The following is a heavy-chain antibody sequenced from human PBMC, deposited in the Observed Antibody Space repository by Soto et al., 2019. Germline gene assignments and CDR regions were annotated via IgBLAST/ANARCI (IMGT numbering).Heavy chain of an antibody. D-gene: IGHD2-2*01. J-gene: IGHJ6*02. CDR1: GFTFSSYW. CDR2: INSDGSST. V-gene: IGHV3-74*01. CDR3: ASAVGRYCGSTSCYFAGYYYGMDV. Sequence: GGSLRLSCAASGFTFSSYWMHWVRQAPGKGLVWVSRINSDGSSTSYADSVKGRFTISRDNAKNTLYLQMNSLRAEDTAVYYCASAVGRYCGSTSCYFAGYYYGMDVWGQGTTVTVSS.